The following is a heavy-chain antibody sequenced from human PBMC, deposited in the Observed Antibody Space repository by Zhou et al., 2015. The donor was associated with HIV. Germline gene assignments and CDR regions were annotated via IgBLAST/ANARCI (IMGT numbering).Heavy chain of an antibody. V-gene: IGHV1-69*01. Sequence: QVQLVQSGAEVKKPGSSVKVSCKASGGTFSSYAISWVRQAPGQGLEWMGGIIPIFGTANYAQKFQGRVTITADESTSTAYMELSSLRSEDTAVYYCARDKTPITMVRGVIRHDAFDIWGQGTMVTVSS. CDR2: IIPIFGTA. CDR3: ARDKTPITMVRGVIRHDAFDI. J-gene: IGHJ3*02. D-gene: IGHD3-10*01. CDR1: GGTFSSYA.